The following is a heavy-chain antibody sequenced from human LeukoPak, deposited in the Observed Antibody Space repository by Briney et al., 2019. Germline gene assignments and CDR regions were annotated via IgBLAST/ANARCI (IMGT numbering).Heavy chain of an antibody. Sequence: GGSLRLSCAASGFTFSSYWMSWVRQAPGKGLEWVANIKQDGSEKYYVDSVKVRLTISRDNAKNSLYLQMNSLRAEDTAVYYCAREGRATGGYSGSYFDYWGQGTLVTVSS. D-gene: IGHD1-26*01. V-gene: IGHV3-7*01. CDR1: GFTFSSYW. CDR3: AREGRATGGYSGSYFDY. J-gene: IGHJ4*02. CDR2: IKQDGSEK.